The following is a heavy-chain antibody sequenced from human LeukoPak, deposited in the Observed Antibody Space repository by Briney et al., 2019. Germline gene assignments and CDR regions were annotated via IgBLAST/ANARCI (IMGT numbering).Heavy chain of an antibody. Sequence: GGSLRLSCAASGFTFSGSAMHWVRQASGKGLEWVGRIRSKTNSYATAYVASVNGRFTISRDDSENTAYLQMNSLKTEDTAMYYCTRHMDLVVVAATLLFEFWGQGILVTVSS. D-gene: IGHD2-15*01. CDR1: GFTFSGSA. CDR2: IRSKTNSYAT. J-gene: IGHJ4*02. V-gene: IGHV3-73*01. CDR3: TRHMDLVVVAATLLFEF.